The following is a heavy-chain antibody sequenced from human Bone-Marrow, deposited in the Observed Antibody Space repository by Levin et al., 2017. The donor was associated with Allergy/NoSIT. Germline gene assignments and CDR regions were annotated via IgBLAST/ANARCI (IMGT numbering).Heavy chain of an antibody. Sequence: KPSETLSLTCTVSGASIGSGDFYWTWIRQPPGKALEWIGYIHHSGASQYNPSLKSRLTVSDDTSKNQFSLILRSVTVAGTAIYFCARAAPGGEFDYWGRGTLVNVSS. V-gene: IGHV4-30-4*01. CDR3: ARAAPGGEFDY. CDR1: GASIGSGDFY. J-gene: IGHJ4*02. CDR2: IHHSGAS. D-gene: IGHD3-10*01.